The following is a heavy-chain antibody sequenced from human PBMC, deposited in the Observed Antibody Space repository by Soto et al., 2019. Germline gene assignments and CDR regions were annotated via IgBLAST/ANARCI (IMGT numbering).Heavy chain of an antibody. CDR1: GFPFSDNT. D-gene: IGHD3-10*01. CDR2: IDRRGGST. Sequence: DVQLLESGGGLIQPGGTLTLSCAASGFPFSDNTMSWVRQAPGRGLEWVSTIDRRGGSTYYAGSVKGRFMISRDDSKNMVFLQMNSLRVEDTAIYFCAKLGVRTDAVNIDAFDFWGQGTLVTVSS. V-gene: IGHV3-23*01. J-gene: IGHJ3*01. CDR3: AKLGVRTDAVNIDAFDF.